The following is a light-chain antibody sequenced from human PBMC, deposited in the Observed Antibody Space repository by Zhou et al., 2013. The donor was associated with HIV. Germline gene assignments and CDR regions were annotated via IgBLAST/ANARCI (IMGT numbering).Light chain of an antibody. Sequence: EIVLTQSPGTLSLSPGERATLSCRASHTVTSNYLAWYQHKPGQGPKVLIFGASTRATGIPARFSGSGSGTDFTLTISSLQSEDFAVYYCQQYGGSPLFTFGPWDQSGYQT. J-gene: IGKJ3*01. CDR1: HTVTSNY. CDR3: QQYGGSPLFT. V-gene: IGKV3-20*01. CDR2: GAS.